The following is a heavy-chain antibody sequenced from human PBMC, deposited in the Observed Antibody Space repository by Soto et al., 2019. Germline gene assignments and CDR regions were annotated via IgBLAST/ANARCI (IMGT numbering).Heavy chain of an antibody. J-gene: IGHJ3*02. Sequence: GGSLRLSCSASGFTFSSYGMHWVRQAPGKGLEWVAIISYDGSDKYFADSVRGRFTISRDTSKNTLYLQMSSLRAEDTAVYYCEKGFLPAGGQHDGLDIWGKGTMVTVS. CDR3: EKGFLPAGGQHDGLDI. D-gene: IGHD6-13*01. CDR2: ISYDGSDK. V-gene: IGHV3-30*18. CDR1: GFTFSSYG.